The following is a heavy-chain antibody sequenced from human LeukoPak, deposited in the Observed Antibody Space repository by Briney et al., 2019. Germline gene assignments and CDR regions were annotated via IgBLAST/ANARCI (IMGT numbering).Heavy chain of an antibody. CDR3: ARGLWFGELLSAFDY. D-gene: IGHD3-10*01. CDR2: IYTSGST. Sequence: SQALSLACTVSGGSISSGSYYWSWIRQPAGKGLEWIGRIYTSGSTNYNPSLKSRVTISVDTSKNQFSLKLSSVTAADTAVYYCARGLWFGELLSAFDYWGQGTLVTVSS. J-gene: IGHJ4*02. V-gene: IGHV4-61*02. CDR1: GGSISSGSYY.